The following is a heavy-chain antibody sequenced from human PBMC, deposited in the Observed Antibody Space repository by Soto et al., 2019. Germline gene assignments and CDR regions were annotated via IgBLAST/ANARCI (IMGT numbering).Heavy chain of an antibody. Sequence: QVQLVESGGGVVQPGRSLRLSRAASGFTFSSYGMHWVRQAPGKGLEWVAVISYDGSNKYYADSVKGRFTISRDNSKNTLYLQMNSLRAEDTAVYYCAKDQHSSGWYVGESNPLDYWGQGTLVTVSS. CDR1: GFTFSSYG. CDR2: ISYDGSNK. CDR3: AKDQHSSGWYVGESNPLDY. J-gene: IGHJ4*02. D-gene: IGHD6-19*01. V-gene: IGHV3-30*18.